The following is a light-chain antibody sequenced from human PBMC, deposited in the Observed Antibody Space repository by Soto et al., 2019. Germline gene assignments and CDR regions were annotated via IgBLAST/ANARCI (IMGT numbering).Light chain of an antibody. CDR1: SSDVGGYNY. CDR2: DVS. CDR3: SSYTSSSTPHVV. V-gene: IGLV2-14*01. J-gene: IGLJ2*01. Sequence: QSALTQPASVSGSPGQSITISCTGTSSDVGGYNYVSWYQQYPGKAPKLMIYDVSNRPSGVSNRFSGSKSGNTASLTISGLQAEDEADYYCSSYTSSSTPHVVFGGGTKLTDL.